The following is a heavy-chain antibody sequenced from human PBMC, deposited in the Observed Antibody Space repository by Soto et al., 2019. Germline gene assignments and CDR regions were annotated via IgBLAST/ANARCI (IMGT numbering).Heavy chain of an antibody. J-gene: IGHJ4*01. D-gene: IGHD3-10*01. Sequence: GGSLRLSCMASGFPFSTYGFSTYAMTWVRQPPGKGLEWVSVITGSGSHSYYADSVKGRFTISRDNSRNTLFLQMDSLRADDMAVYFCAKGTSSEFLLSFDDWGHGTLVTVSS. CDR1: GFPFSTYGFSTYA. V-gene: IGHV3-23*01. CDR2: ITGSGSHS. CDR3: AKGTSSEFLLSFDD.